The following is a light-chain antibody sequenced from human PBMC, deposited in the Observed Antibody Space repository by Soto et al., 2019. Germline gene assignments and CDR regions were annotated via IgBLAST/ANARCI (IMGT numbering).Light chain of an antibody. CDR3: QQYGSSPGT. V-gene: IGKV3-20*01. CDR2: GAS. CDR1: QSVSSSY. J-gene: IGKJ1*01. Sequence: EIVLTQSPGTLYLSPGERATLSCRASQSVSSSYLAWYQQKPGQAPRLLIYGASCRATGIPDRFSGSGSGTDFTLTISGLEPEDFAVYYCQQYGSSPGTFGQGTKV.